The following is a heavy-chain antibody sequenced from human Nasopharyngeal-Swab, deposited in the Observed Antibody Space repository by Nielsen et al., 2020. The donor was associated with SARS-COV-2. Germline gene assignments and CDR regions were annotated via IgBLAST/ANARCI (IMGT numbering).Heavy chain of an antibody. CDR2: ISSSSSYI. D-gene: IGHD3-10*01. V-gene: IGHV3-21*01. CDR3: ALWFGELLNYYGMDV. J-gene: IGHJ6*02. CDR1: GFTFSSYS. Sequence: GESLKISCAASGFTFSSYSMNWVRQAPGTGLEWVSSISSSSSYIYYADSVKGRFTISRDNAKNSLYLQMNSLRAEDTAVYYCALWFGELLNYYGMDVWGQGTTVTVSS.